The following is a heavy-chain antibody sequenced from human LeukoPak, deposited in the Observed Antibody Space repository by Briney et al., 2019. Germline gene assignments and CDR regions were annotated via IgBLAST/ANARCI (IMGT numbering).Heavy chain of an antibody. CDR2: IYSNGAT. V-gene: IGHV3-66*01. D-gene: IGHD3-10*01. CDR1: GFTFSNAW. CDR3: ARAIFRAHDY. Sequence: GGSLRLSCAASGFTFSNAWMSWVRQAPGKGLEWVSLIYSNGATYYADSVKGRFTITRDNSKNTLYLQMNSLRAEDTAVYYCARAIFRAHDYWGQGTLVTVSS. J-gene: IGHJ4*02.